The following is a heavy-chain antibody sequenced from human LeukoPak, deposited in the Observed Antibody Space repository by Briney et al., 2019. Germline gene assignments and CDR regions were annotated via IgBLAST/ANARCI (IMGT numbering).Heavy chain of an antibody. CDR2: IYYSGST. V-gene: IGHV4-61*09. CDR3: ARHWYSNYYMDV. Sequence: SQTLSLTCTVSGGSISSGSYYWSWIRQPAGKGLEWIGYIYYSGSTYYNPSLKSRVTISVDTSKNQFSLKLSSVTAADTAVYYCARHWYSNYYMDVWGKGTTVAVSS. CDR1: GGSISSGSYY. J-gene: IGHJ6*03. D-gene: IGHD4-11*01.